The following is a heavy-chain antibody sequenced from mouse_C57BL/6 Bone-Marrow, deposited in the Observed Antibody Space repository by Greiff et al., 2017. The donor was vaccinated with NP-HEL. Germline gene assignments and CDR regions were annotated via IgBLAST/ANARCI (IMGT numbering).Heavy chain of an antibody. V-gene: IGHV1-64*01. J-gene: IGHJ3*01. D-gene: IGHD1-1*01. CDR1: GYTFTSYW. Sequence: QVQLQQPGAELVKPGASVKLSCKASGYTFTSYWMHWVKQRPGQGLEWIGMIDPNSGSTNYNEKFKSKATLTVDKSSSTAYMQLSSLTSEDSAVYYCATQHYYGGAWFAYWGQGTLVTVSA. CDR3: ATQHYYGGAWFAY. CDR2: IDPNSGST.